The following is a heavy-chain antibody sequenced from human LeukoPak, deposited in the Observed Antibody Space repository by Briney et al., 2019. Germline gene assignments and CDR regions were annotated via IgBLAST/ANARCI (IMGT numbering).Heavy chain of an antibody. CDR1: GFIFSNFW. V-gene: IGHV3-7*01. D-gene: IGHD5-24*01. J-gene: IGHJ4*02. CDR2: INRDGSEK. CDR3: VRDVDI. Sequence: PGGSLRLSCAGSGFIFSNFWVGWARQGPGKGLQWVASINRDGSEKHPVDSVKGRFTISRDNAKNSVYLQMNGLTVEDTAVYYCVRDVDIWGQGTLVTVSS.